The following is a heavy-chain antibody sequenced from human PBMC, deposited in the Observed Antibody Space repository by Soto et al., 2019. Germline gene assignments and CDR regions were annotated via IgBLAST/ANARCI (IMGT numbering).Heavy chain of an antibody. CDR2: ISGTAGST. V-gene: IGHV3-23*01. D-gene: IGHD3-10*01. CDR3: AKCPGYYYGSGSYHAYFDY. CDR1: GFTFSSYA. Sequence: GGSLRLSCAASGFTFSSYAMSWVRQAPGKGLEWVSAISGTAGSTYYTDSVKGRFTISRDNSKNTLYLQMNSLRAEDTAVYYCAKCPGYYYGSGSYHAYFDYWGEGTLVTVSS. J-gene: IGHJ4*02.